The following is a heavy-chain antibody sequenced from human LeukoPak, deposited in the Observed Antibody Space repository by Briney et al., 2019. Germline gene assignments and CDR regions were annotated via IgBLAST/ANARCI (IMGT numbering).Heavy chain of an antibody. CDR3: ASVGGSYRYPFDY. Sequence: SETLSLTCAVYGGSFSGYYWSGIRQPPGKGLEWIGEINHRGSTNYNPSLKSRVTISVDTSKNQFSLKLSSVTAADTAVYYCASVGGSYRYPFDYWGQGTLVTVSS. CDR1: GGSFSGYY. CDR2: INHRGST. V-gene: IGHV4-34*01. D-gene: IGHD3-16*02. J-gene: IGHJ4*02.